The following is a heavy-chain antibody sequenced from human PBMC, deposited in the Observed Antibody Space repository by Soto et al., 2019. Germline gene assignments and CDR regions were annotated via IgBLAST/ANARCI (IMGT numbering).Heavy chain of an antibody. CDR3: ARGLSVTLFDN. CDR2: IYYSGST. D-gene: IGHD4-17*01. Sequence: QVQLQESGPGLVKPSQTLSLTCTVSGGSISTGGYYWTWIRQHPGKGLEWIGYIYYSGSTYYNPSLQRQVTISVDTSKNQFSLKLSSVTAADTAVYYCARGLSVTLFDNWGQGTLVTVSS. J-gene: IGHJ4*02. V-gene: IGHV4-31*01. CDR1: GGSISTGGYY.